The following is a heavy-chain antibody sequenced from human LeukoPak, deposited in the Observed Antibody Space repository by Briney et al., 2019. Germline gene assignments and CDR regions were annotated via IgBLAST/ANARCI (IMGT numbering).Heavy chain of an antibody. CDR2: VYHSGGA. J-gene: IGHJ4*02. CDR3: AYNRNFALDN. CDR1: GASIDSHSW. V-gene: IGHV4/OR15-8*01. Sequence: SETLSLTCAVSGASIDSHSWWSRVRQPPGKGLEWIGEVYHSGGANYKPSLKSRVTISADTSKNHFSLKLTSVTAADTAIYYCAYNRNFALDNWGQGTLVTVSS. D-gene: IGHD1-14*01.